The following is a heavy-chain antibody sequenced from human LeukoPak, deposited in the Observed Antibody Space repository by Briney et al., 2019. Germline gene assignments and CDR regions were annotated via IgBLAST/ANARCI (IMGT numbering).Heavy chain of an antibody. D-gene: IGHD2-2*01. J-gene: IGHJ6*02. V-gene: IGHV1-69*13. Sequence: GASVKVSCKASGGTFSSYVISWVRQAPGQGLEWMGGIIPIFGTANYAQKFQGRVTITADESTSTAYMELSSLRSEDTAVYYCARDWPKWGPYQLLSDDYYGMDVWGQGTTVTVSS. CDR2: IIPIFGTA. CDR3: ARDWPKWGPYQLLSDDYYGMDV. CDR1: GGTFSSYV.